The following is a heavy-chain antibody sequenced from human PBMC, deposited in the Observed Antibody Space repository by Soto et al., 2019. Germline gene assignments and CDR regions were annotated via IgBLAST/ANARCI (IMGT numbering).Heavy chain of an antibody. CDR3: ARVVDYCDPYYYYGMDV. D-gene: IGHD3-22*01. J-gene: IGHJ6*02. CDR1: GFTFSSYS. CDR2: ISCSTSYI. V-gene: IGHV3-21*01. Sequence: EVQLVESGGGLVKPGGSLRLSCAASGFTFSSYSMNWVRQAPGKRLEWVSSISCSTSYIYYADSVKGRFTISRDNAKNSLYLQMNSLRAEDTAVYYCARVVDYCDPYYYYGMDVWGQGTTVTVSS.